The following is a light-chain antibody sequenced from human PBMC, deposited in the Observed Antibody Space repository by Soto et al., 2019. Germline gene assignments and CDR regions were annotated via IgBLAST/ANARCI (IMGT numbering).Light chain of an antibody. Sequence: QSVLTQPPSASGTPGQRVTFSCSGSSSNIGINTVNWYQQLPGTAPKLLIYSNNQRPSGVPDRFSGSKSGTSASLAISGLQSEDEADYYCAAWDDSLNGPGAFGTGTKLTVL. CDR1: SSNIGINT. CDR3: AAWDDSLNGPGA. V-gene: IGLV1-44*01. J-gene: IGLJ1*01. CDR2: SNN.